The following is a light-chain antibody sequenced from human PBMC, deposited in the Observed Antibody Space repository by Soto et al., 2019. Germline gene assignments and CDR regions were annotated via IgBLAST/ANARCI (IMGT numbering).Light chain of an antibody. CDR3: GSYTSSSTLVV. CDR2: DVS. Sequence: QSALTQPASVSGSPGQSITISCTGTSSDVGGYNYVSWYQRHPGKAPKLMIYDVSNQPSGVSNRFSGSKSGNTASLTISGLQAEDEADYYCGSYTSSSTLVVFGGGTKLTVL. V-gene: IGLV2-14*01. J-gene: IGLJ2*01. CDR1: SSDVGGYNY.